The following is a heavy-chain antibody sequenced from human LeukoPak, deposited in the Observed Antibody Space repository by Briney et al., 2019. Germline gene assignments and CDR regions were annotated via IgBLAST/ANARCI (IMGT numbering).Heavy chain of an antibody. Sequence: GGSLRLSCAASGFTFSSYWMSWVRQAPGKGLEWVANIKQDGSEKYYVDSVKGRFTISRDNVKNSLYLQMNSLRAEDTAVYYCARESGYSSGWGYYFDYWGQGTLVTVSS. CDR3: ARESGYSSGWGYYFDY. D-gene: IGHD6-19*01. CDR2: IKQDGSEK. J-gene: IGHJ4*02. CDR1: GFTFSSYW. V-gene: IGHV3-7*01.